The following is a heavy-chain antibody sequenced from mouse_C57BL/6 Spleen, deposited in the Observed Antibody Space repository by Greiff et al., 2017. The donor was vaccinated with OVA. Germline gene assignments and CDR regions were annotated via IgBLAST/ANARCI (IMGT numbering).Heavy chain of an antibody. Sequence: EVMLVESEGGLVQPGSSMKLSCTASGFTFSDYYMAWVRQVPEKGLEWVANINYDGSSTYYLDSLKSRFIISRDNAKNILYLQMSSLKSEDTATYYCARSNYCVSSYGFAYWSRGTLVTVSA. J-gene: IGHJ3*01. CDR2: INYDGSST. CDR3: ARSNYCVSSYGFAY. D-gene: IGHD1-1*01. CDR1: GFTFSDYY. V-gene: IGHV5-16*01.